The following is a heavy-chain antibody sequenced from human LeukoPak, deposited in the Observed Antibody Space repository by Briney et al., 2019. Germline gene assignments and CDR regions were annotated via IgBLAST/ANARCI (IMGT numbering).Heavy chain of an antibody. D-gene: IGHD1-26*01. J-gene: IGHJ4*02. CDR2: INPSDGST. CDR1: GYTFTSYY. CDR3: ARDPSYSGSLDY. V-gene: IGHV1-46*01. Sequence: GASVKVSCKASGYTFTSYYMHWLRQAPGQGLEWVGIINPSDGSTSYAQKFQGRVTMTRDTSTSTVYMDLSSLRSEDTAVYYCARDPSYSGSLDYWGQGTLVTVSS.